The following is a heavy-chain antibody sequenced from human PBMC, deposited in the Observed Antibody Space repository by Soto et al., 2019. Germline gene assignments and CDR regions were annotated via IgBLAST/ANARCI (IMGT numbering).Heavy chain of an antibody. Sequence: ASVKVSCKASGYTFTSYDINWVRQATGQGLEWMGWMNPNSGNTGYAQKFQGRVTMTRNTSISTAYMELSSLRSEDTAVYYCARATYDSFTAYSYYFDYWGQGTLVTVSS. V-gene: IGHV1-8*01. CDR2: MNPNSGNT. D-gene: IGHD3-9*01. J-gene: IGHJ4*02. CDR3: ARATYDSFTAYSYYFDY. CDR1: GYTFTSYD.